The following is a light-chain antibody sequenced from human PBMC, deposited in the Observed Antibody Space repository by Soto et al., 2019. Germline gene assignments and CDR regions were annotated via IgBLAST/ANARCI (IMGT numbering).Light chain of an antibody. J-gene: IGKJ1*01. CDR1: QSLLHSNGYNY. CDR3: MQALQTPAT. CDR2: LGS. V-gene: IGKV2-28*01. Sequence: DIVMTQSPLSLPVTPGEPASISCRSSQSLLHSNGYNYLDWYLQKPGQSPQLLIYLGSNWASGVPDRFRGSGSGTDFTLKISRVEAEDVGVYYCMQALQTPATFGQGTKVEIK.